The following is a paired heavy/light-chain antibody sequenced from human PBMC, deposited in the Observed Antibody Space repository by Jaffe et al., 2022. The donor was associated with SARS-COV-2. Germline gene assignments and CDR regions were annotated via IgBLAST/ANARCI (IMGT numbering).Light chain of an antibody. V-gene: IGLV2-14*01. CDR1: SSDVGGYNY. Sequence: QSALTQPASVSGSPGQSITISCTGTSSDVGGYNYVSWYQQHPGKAPKLMIYEVSNRPSGVPDRFSGSKSGNTASLTISGLQAEDEADYYCSSYTSSSTVVFGGGTKLTVL. J-gene: IGLJ2*01. CDR3: SSYTSSSTVV. CDR2: EVS.
Heavy chain of an antibody. J-gene: IGHJ6*02. CDR1: GYTFTSYA. Sequence: QVQLVQSGAEVKKPGASVKVSCKASGYTFTSYAMHWVRQAPGQRLEWMGWINAGNGNTKYSQKFQGRVTITRDTSASTAYMELSSLRSEDTAVYYCARDFDPMYSYGYKDIYYYYGMDVWGQGTTVTVSS. D-gene: IGHD5-18*01. CDR3: ARDFDPMYSYGYKDIYYYYGMDV. V-gene: IGHV1-3*01. CDR2: INAGNGNT.